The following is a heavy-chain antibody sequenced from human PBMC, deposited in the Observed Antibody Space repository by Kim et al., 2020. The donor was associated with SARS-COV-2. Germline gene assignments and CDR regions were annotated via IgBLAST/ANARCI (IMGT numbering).Heavy chain of an antibody. D-gene: IGHD6-19*01. V-gene: IGHV4-31*03. CDR3: ARDDRSGWYTGDAFDI. Sequence: SETLSLTCTVSGGSISSGGYYWSWIRQHPGKGLEWIGCIYYSGSTYYNPSLKSRVTISVDTSKNQFSLKLSSVTAADTAVYYCARDDRSGWYTGDAFDIWGQGTMVTVSS. CDR2: IYYSGST. CDR1: GGSISSGGYY. J-gene: IGHJ3*02.